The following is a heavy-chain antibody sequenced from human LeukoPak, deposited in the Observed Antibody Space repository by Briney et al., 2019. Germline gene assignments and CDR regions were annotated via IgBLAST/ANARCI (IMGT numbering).Heavy chain of an antibody. CDR3: AKGDYGYFYYMDV. D-gene: IGHD4-17*01. CDR1: GLTFSNYA. Sequence: GGSLRLSCAASGLTFSNYAMKWVRQAPGKGLEWVSTISATGTGTYYGDSVKGRFTMSRDNSKNTVYLQMNSLRADDTAIYYCAKGDYGYFYYMDVWGKGTTVTVSS. V-gene: IGHV3-23*01. J-gene: IGHJ6*03. CDR2: ISATGTGT.